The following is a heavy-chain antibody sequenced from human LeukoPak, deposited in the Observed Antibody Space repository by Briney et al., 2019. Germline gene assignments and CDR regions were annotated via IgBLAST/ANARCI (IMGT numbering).Heavy chain of an antibody. V-gene: IGHV3-23*01. CDR2: ISGSGGST. CDR1: GFTFSSYA. Sequence: AGGSLRLSCAASGFTFSSYAMSWVRQAPGKGLEWVSAISGSGGSTYYAESVKGRFTISRDNSKNTLYLQMNSLRAEDTAVYYCATFKTGYYYGMDVWGKGTTVTVSS. CDR3: ATFKTGYYYGMDV. D-gene: IGHD1-14*01. J-gene: IGHJ6*04.